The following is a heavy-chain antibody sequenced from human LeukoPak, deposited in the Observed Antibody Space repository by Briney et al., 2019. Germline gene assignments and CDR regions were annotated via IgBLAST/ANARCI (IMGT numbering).Heavy chain of an antibody. CDR3: AKVGAYDSSGYYEEYYFDY. CDR1: GFIFTNYA. CDR2: ISGSGGST. Sequence: GGSLRLSCAASGFIFTNYAMSWVRQAPGKGLEWVSAISGSGGSTYYADSVKGRFTISRDNSKNTLYLQMNSLRAEDTAVYYCAKVGAYDSSGYYEEYYFDYWGQGTLVTVSS. J-gene: IGHJ4*02. V-gene: IGHV3-23*01. D-gene: IGHD3-22*01.